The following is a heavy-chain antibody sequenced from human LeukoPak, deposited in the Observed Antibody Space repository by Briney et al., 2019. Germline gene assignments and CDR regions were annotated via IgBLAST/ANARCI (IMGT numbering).Heavy chain of an antibody. CDR1: GGSIRSNTYC. J-gene: IGHJ4*02. V-gene: IGHV4-39*01. D-gene: IGHD6-25*01. CDR3: ASRGYGLYY. CDR2: IYYSGST. Sequence: SETLSLTCTVSGGSIRSNTYCWGWIRQPPGKGLEWIGSIYYSGSTYYNPSLKSRVTISVDTSKNQFSLKLSSVTAADTAMYYCASRGYGLYYWGQGTLVTVSS.